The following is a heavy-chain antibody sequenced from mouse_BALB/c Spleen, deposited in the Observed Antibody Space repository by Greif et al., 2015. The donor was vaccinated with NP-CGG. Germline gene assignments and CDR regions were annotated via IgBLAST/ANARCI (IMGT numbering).Heavy chain of an antibody. CDR2: ISSGGSYT. Sequence: EVKLMESGGDLVKPGGSLKLSCAASGFTFSSYGMSWVRQTPDKRLEWVATISSGGSYTYYPDSVKGRFTISRDNAKNTLYLQMSSLKSEDTAMYYCARFRGFDYWGQGTTLTVSS. J-gene: IGHJ2*01. CDR1: GFTFSSYG. D-gene: IGHD3-3*01. CDR3: ARFRGFDY. V-gene: IGHV5-6*01.